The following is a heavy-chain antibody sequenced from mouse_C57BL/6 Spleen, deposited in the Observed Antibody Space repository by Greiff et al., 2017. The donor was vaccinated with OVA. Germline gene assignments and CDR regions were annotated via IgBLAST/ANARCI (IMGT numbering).Heavy chain of an antibody. J-gene: IGHJ3*01. CDR3: ARGDYHDGSSYVFSGFAY. V-gene: IGHV1-42*01. CDR1: GYSFTGYY. D-gene: IGHD1-1*01. Sequence: VQLKQSGPELVKPGASVKISCKASGYSFTGYYMNWVKQSPEKSLEWIGEINPSTGGTTYNQKFKAKATLTVDKSSSTAYMQLKRLTSKNTAVYYCARGDYHDGSSYVFSGFAYWGQGTLVTVSA. CDR2: INPSTGGT.